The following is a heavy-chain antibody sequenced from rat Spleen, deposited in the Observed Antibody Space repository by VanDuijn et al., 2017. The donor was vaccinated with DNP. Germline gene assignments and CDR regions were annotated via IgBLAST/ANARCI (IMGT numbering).Heavy chain of an antibody. CDR1: GFTFSDYY. V-gene: IGHV5-22*01. CDR3: ARHVLPLRIWDY. CDR2: TNYDGGST. D-gene: IGHD1-6*01. J-gene: IGHJ2*01. Sequence: EVQLVESGGGLVQPGRSLKLSCAASGFTFSDYYMAWVRQAPRKGLEWVAYTNYDGGSTYNGDSVKGRLPISRDNAKSTLYLQINSLRSEDMATGYCARHVLPLRIWDYWGQGVMVTVSS.